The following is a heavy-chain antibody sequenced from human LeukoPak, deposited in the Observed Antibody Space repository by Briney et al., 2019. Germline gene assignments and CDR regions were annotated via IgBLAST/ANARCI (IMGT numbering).Heavy chain of an antibody. D-gene: IGHD1-14*01. J-gene: IGHJ4*02. Sequence: GGSLRLSCAASGFTFSSYEMNWVRQAPGKGLELVSYISRSGSTIYYADPVKGRFTISSDNAQNSLYLQMNSLRPEDTAFYYCSNSRPDSYIDSWGQGTLVTVST. CDR2: ISRSGSTI. CDR1: GFTFSSYE. V-gene: IGHV3-48*03. CDR3: SNSRPDSYIDS.